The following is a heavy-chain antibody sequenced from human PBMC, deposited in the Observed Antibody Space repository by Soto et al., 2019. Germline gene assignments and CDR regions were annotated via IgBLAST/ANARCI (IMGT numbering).Heavy chain of an antibody. Sequence: SVKVSCKASGGTFSSYAISWVRQAPGQGLEWMGGIIPIFGTANYAQKFQGRVTITADESTSTAYMELSSLRSEDTAVYYCARGPLQLRYFDWPQGEWGQGTLVTVSS. J-gene: IGHJ4*02. CDR3: ARGPLQLRYFDWPQGE. V-gene: IGHV1-69*13. CDR2: IIPIFGTA. CDR1: GGTFSSYA. D-gene: IGHD3-9*01.